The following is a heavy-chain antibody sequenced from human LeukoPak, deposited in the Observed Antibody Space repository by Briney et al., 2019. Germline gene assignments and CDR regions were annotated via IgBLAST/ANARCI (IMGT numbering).Heavy chain of an antibody. J-gene: IGHJ4*02. CDR2: IYYSGRT. CDR3: ASRIYCSSTSCQDY. D-gene: IGHD2-2*01. Sequence: SETLSLTCTVSGGSISGYSWSWIRQPPGKGLDWIGHIYYSGRTNYNPSLRSRVTMSVDTSKNQFSLKLTSVTAADTAVYYCASRIYCSSTSCQDYWGQGTLVTVSS. V-gene: IGHV4-59*08. CDR1: GGSISGYS.